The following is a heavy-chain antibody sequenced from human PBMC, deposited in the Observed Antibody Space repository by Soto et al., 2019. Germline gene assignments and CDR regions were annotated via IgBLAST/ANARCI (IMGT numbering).Heavy chain of an antibody. D-gene: IGHD6-13*01. CDR3: ARDKIIAAAGGYYYYGMDV. V-gene: IGHV4-59*01. CDR1: GGSISSYY. CDR2: IYYSGST. J-gene: IGHJ6*02. Sequence: SETLSLTCTVSGGSISSYYWSWIRRPPGKGLEWIGYIYYSGSTNYNPSLKSRVTISVDTSKNQFSLKLSSVTAADTAVYYCARDKIIAAAGGYYYYGMDVWGQGTTVTVSS.